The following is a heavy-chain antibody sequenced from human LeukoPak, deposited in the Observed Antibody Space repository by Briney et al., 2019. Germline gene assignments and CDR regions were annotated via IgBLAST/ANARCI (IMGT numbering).Heavy chain of an antibody. D-gene: IGHD4-23*01. Sequence: GGSLRLSCAASGFTFSSYAMSWVRQAPGKGLEWVSAISGSGGSTYYADSVKGRFTISRDNSKNTLYLQMNSLRAEDTAVYYCAKSSGTRGGPLIGAFDIWGQGTMVTVSS. CDR1: GFTFSSYA. CDR3: AKSSGTRGGPLIGAFDI. V-gene: IGHV3-23*01. J-gene: IGHJ3*02. CDR2: ISGSGGST.